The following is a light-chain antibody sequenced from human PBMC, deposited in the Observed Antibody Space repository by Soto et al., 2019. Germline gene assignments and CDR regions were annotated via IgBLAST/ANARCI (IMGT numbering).Light chain of an antibody. CDR3: QQYNSYWT. CDR1: QDISNS. J-gene: IGKJ1*01. Sequence: DIQMTQSPSTLSASVVDRVTITCQASQDISNSLNWYQQKPGKAPNLLIHKASHLESGVPSRFSGSGSGTEFTLTISSLQPEDFATYYCQQYNSYWTFAQGTKVDIK. CDR2: KAS. V-gene: IGKV1-5*03.